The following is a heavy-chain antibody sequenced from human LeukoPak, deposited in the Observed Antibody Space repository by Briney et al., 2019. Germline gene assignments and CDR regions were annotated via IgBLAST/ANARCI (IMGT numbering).Heavy chain of an antibody. CDR2: IIPIFGTA. CDR1: GGTFSSYA. CDR3: AREGYSGYDYSYYFDY. J-gene: IGHJ4*02. V-gene: IGHV1-69*06. D-gene: IGHD5-12*01. Sequence: GASVKVSCKASGGTFSSYAISWVRQAPGQGLEWMGGIIPIFGTANYAQKFQGRVTITADKSTSTAYMELSSLRSEDTAVYYCAREGYSGYDYSYYFDYWGQGTLVTVSS.